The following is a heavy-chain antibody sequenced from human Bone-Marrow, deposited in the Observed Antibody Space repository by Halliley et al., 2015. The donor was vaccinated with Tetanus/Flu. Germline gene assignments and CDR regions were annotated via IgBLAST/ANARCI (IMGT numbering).Heavy chain of an antibody. V-gene: IGHV4-39*01. J-gene: IGHJ5*02. Sequence: IGSFHYSGRTSYKSSLKSRVTMSVDTSRSQFSLKVTSVTAADTAVYYCARHLTSCGGDCLPTTWGQGLLVTVSS. CDR3: ARHLTSCGGDCLPTT. D-gene: IGHD2-21*02. CDR2: FHYSGRT.